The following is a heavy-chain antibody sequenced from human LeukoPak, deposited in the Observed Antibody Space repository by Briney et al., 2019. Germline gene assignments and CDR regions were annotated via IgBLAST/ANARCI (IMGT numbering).Heavy chain of an antibody. V-gene: IGHV1-3*01. CDR3: ARGSYCSSTSCYATAYGMDV. D-gene: IGHD2-2*01. CDR1: GYTFTSYA. J-gene: IGHJ6*02. Sequence: GASVKVSCKASGYTFTSYAMHWVRQAPGQRLEWMGWINAGNGNTKYSQKFQGRVAITRDTSASTAYMELSSLRSEDTAVYYCARGSYCSSTSCYATAYGMDVWGQGTTVTVSS. CDR2: INAGNGNT.